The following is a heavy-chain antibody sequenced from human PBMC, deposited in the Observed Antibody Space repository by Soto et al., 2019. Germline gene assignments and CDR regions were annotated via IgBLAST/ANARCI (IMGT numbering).Heavy chain of an antibody. CDR3: TKGAFAGYYYYGMDV. CDR1: GFTFSSYA. Sequence: GGSLRLSCAASGFTFSSYAMTWVRQAPGKGLEWVSAISRSGDSTYYADSVKGRFTISRDNSKNTLYLQMNSLRAEDTAVYYCTKGAFAGYYYYGMDVWGQGTTVTVSS. D-gene: IGHD3-16*01. CDR2: ISRSGDST. V-gene: IGHV3-23*01. J-gene: IGHJ6*02.